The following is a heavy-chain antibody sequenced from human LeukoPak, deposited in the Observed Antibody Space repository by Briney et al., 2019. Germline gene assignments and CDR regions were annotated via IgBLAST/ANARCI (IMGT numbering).Heavy chain of an antibody. CDR2: IYPSGST. J-gene: IGHJ4*02. CDR1: GGSVFSDTSY. D-gene: IGHD2-15*01. V-gene: IGHV4-61*02. Sequence: SETLSLTCTVSGGSVFSDTSYWTWIRQPAGKALEWIGRIYPSGSTNSNPSVKSRLSMSIDTSKNQFSLNLTSVTAADTAVYYCSRFLWKSGGYFDYWGQGILVTVSS. CDR3: SRFLWKSGGYFDY.